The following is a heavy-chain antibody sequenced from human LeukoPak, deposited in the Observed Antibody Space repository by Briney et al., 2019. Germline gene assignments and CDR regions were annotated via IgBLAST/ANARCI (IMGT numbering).Heavy chain of an antibody. J-gene: IGHJ3*01. Sequence: PSEALSLTCTVSGGSTSTYYWSWIRQPAGKGLEWIGRIYTSGNTNYNPSLKSRVTMSVDTSKNQFSLKLSSVTAADTAVYYCARLAGTDAFDVWGQGTMVTVSS. D-gene: IGHD6-19*01. CDR3: ARLAGTDAFDV. CDR2: IYTSGNT. V-gene: IGHV4-4*07. CDR1: GGSTSTYY.